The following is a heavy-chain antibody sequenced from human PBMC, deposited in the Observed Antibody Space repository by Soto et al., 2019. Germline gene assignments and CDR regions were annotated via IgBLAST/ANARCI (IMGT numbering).Heavy chain of an antibody. V-gene: IGHV1-46*01. CDR1: GYIFTNYD. D-gene: IGHD7-27*01. Sequence: QVQLVQSGAEVKNPGASVKLSCKASGYIFTNYDIHWVRQAPGQGLEWMAIINPSGGSTNYAQKFQGRVTLARDTSTNTVYMELSSIRSEDTAIYYCARDLTSGDYWGQGTLVTVSS. J-gene: IGHJ4*02. CDR2: INPSGGST. CDR3: ARDLTSGDY.